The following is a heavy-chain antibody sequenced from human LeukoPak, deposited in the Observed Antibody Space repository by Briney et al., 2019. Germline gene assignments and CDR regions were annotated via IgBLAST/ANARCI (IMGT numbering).Heavy chain of an antibody. Sequence: SETLSLTCIVSGGFNSSSDYYWGCIRQPRGKGLEWIGSIYYSGSTYYNPSVKSRVTISVDTSKNQFSLKLSSVTAADTAVYYCARLNFWSGWGGVDYWGQGTLVTVSS. CDR1: GGFNSSSDYY. J-gene: IGHJ4*02. D-gene: IGHD3-3*01. CDR3: ARLNFWSGWGGVDY. V-gene: IGHV4-39*01. CDR2: IYYSGST.